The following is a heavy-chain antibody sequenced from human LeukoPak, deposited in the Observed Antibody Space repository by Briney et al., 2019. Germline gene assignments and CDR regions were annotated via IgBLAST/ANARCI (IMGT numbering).Heavy chain of an antibody. CDR3: ASQDIAARTDDY. CDR1: GYTFTSYG. J-gene: IGHJ4*02. Sequence: GASVKVSCKASGYTFTSYGISWVRQAPGQGLEWMGGIIPIFGTANYAQKFQGRVTITADESTSTAYMELSSLRSEDTAVYYCASQDIAARTDDYWGQGTLVTVSS. D-gene: IGHD6-6*01. CDR2: IIPIFGTA. V-gene: IGHV1-69*13.